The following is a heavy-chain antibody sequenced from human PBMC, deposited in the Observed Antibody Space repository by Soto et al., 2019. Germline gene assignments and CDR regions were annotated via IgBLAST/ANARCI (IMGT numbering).Heavy chain of an antibody. CDR2: ISGSGGST. CDR3: AKLYSGYGNYYYGMDV. J-gene: IGHJ6*02. D-gene: IGHD5-12*01. V-gene: IGHV3-23*01. CDR1: GFTFSSYA. Sequence: EVQLLESGGGLVQPGGSLRLSCAASGFTFSSYAKSWVRQAPGKGLEWVSAISGSGGSTYYADSVKGRFTISRDNSKNTLYLQMNSLRAEDTAVYYCAKLYSGYGNYYYGMDVWGQGTTVTVSS.